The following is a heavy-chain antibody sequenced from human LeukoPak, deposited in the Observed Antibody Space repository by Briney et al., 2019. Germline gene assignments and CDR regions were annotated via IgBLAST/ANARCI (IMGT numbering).Heavy chain of an antibody. V-gene: IGHV1-18*01. CDR3: ARLGYYDFWSGYYWPYYFDY. CDR2: ISAYNGDT. Sequence: ASVKVSCKASGYTFTSYGISWVRQAPGQGLEWMGWISAYNGDTNYAQKLQGRVTMTTDTSTSTAYMELRSLRSDDTAVYYCARLGYYDFWSGYYWPYYFDYWGQGTLVTVFS. J-gene: IGHJ4*02. CDR1: GYTFTSYG. D-gene: IGHD3-3*01.